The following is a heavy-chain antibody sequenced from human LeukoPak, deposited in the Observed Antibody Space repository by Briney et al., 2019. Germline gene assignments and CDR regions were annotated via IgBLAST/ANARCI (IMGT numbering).Heavy chain of an antibody. V-gene: IGHV1-46*01. CDR3: ARDGFESLSNIPYLEAYSGSYSFGMDV. D-gene: IGHD1-26*01. CDR1: GYTFTSYY. CDR2: INPSGGST. J-gene: IGHJ6*02. Sequence: ASVKVSCKASGYTFTSYYMHWVRQAPGQGLEWMGIINPSGGSTSYAQKFQGRVTMTRDTSTSTVYMELSSLRSEDTAVYYCARDGFESLSNIPYLEAYSGSYSFGMDVWGQGTLVTVSS.